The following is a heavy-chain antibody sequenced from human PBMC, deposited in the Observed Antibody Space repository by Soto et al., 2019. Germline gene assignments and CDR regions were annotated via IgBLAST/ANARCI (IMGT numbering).Heavy chain of an antibody. J-gene: IGHJ5*02. CDR3: ARDSGRRPFDP. V-gene: IGHV4-30-2*01. Sequence: SETLSLTCAVSGGSISSGGYSWSWIRQPPGKGLEWIGYIYHSGSTYYNPSLKSRVTISVDRSKNQFSLKLSSVTAADTAVYYCARDSGRRPFDPWGQGTLVTVSS. D-gene: IGHD5-12*01. CDR1: GGSISSGGYS. CDR2: IYHSGST.